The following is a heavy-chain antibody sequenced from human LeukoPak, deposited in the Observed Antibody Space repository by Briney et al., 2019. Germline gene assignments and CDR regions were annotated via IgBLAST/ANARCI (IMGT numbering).Heavy chain of an antibody. CDR2: IYPGDSDT. J-gene: IGHJ6*02. CDR3: ARLDTAMILGMDV. V-gene: IGHV5-51*01. Sequence: GESLKISFKGSGYGFSGYWIAWGRPVPGKGLEWMGIIYPGDSDTRYSPSFEGQVTISADTSISTAYLQWNSLQASDTAMFYCARLDTAMILGMDVWGQGTTITVSS. D-gene: IGHD5-18*01. CDR1: GYGFSGYW.